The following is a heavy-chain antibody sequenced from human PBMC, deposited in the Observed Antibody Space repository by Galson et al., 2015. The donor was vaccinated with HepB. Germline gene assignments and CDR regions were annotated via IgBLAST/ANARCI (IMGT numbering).Heavy chain of an antibody. CDR2: IIPIFGTA. CDR1: GGTFSSYA. Sequence: SVKVSCKASGGTFSSYAISWVRQAPGQGLEWMGGIIPIFGTANYAQKFQGRVTITADESTSTACMELSSLRSEDTAVYYCARDCSSTSCYYYYYGMDVWDQGTTVTVSS. D-gene: IGHD2-2*01. J-gene: IGHJ6*02. CDR3: ARDCSSTSCYYYYYGMDV. V-gene: IGHV1-69*13.